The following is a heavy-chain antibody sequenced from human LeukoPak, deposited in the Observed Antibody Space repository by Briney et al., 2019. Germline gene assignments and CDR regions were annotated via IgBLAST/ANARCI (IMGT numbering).Heavy chain of an antibody. CDR2: INPNSGGT. J-gene: IGHJ5*01. V-gene: IGHV1-2*02. Sequence: SVKVSCKASGYTFTGYYMHWVRQAPGQGLEWMGWINPNSGGTNYAQKFQGRVTMTRDTSISTAYMELGSLRSEDTAVYYCAKQGNYFGSGSYYGNWFDFWGHGNLVTVSS. CDR1: GYTFTGYY. D-gene: IGHD3-10*01. CDR3: AKQGNYFGSGSYYGNWFDF.